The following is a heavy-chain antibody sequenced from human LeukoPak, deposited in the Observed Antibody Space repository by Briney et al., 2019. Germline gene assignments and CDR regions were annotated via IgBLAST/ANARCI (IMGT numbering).Heavy chain of an antibody. CDR1: GFTFSSYG. CDR3: AKDWGYSSSQGYYFDY. V-gene: IGHV3-30*18. Sequence: GGSLRLSCAASGFTFSSYGMHWVRQAPGKGLEWVAVISYDGSNKYYADSVKGRFTISRDNSKNTLYLQMNSLRAEDTAVYYCAKDWGYSSSQGYYFDYWGQGTVVTVSS. CDR2: ISYDGSNK. J-gene: IGHJ4*02. D-gene: IGHD6-13*01.